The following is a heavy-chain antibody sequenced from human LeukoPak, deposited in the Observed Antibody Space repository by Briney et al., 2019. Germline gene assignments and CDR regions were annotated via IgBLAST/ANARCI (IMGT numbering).Heavy chain of an antibody. CDR1: GFTFSSYA. V-gene: IGHV3-23*01. J-gene: IGHJ6*04. CDR3: AKDDATVVTFNV. Sequence: GGSLRLSCAASGFTFSSYAMSWVRQAPGKGREWVSAISGSGGITSYADSVKGRFTISRDNSKNTLYLQMNSLRAEDTAVYYCAKDDATVVTFNVWGKGTTVTVSS. CDR2: ISGSGGIT. D-gene: IGHD4-23*01.